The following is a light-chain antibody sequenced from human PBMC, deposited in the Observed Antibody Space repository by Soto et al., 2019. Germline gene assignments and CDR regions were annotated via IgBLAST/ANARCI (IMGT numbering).Light chain of an antibody. Sequence: PALTNVAYGSGFPGRSISISNTRTSSDVGSYNLVSWYQQHPGKAPKLMIYEVSKRPSGVSNRFSGSKSGNTASLTISGLQAEDEADYYCCSYAGSSTYVFGTGTKVTVL. CDR1: SSDVGSYNL. V-gene: IGLV2-23*02. CDR3: CSYAGSSTYV. J-gene: IGLJ1*01. CDR2: EVS.